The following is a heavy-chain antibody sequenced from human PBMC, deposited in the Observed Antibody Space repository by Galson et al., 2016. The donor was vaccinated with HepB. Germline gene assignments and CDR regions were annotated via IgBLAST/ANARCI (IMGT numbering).Heavy chain of an antibody. CDR2: ISGSGGNT. J-gene: IGHJ3*02. CDR1: GFTFTSFA. Sequence: SLRLSCAASGFTFTSFAMNWFRPAPGNGLEGVSGISGSGGNTYFADSVKGRFTISRDNSKNTVDLQMNSLSAEGTAVYYCAGSYSGRKGASDIWGQGTMVTVSS. CDR3: AGSYSGRKGASDI. D-gene: IGHD1-26*01. V-gene: IGHV3-23*01.